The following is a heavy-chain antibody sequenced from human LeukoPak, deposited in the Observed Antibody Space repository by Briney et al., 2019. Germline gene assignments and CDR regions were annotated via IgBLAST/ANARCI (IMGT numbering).Heavy chain of an antibody. CDR3: ASVSKVPDYGINWFDP. V-gene: IGHV4-34*01. J-gene: IGHJ5*02. D-gene: IGHD4-17*01. Sequence: SGTLSLTCAVYGGSFSGYYWSWIRQPPGKGLEWIGEINHSGSTNYNPSLKSRVTISVDTSKNQFSLKLSSVTAADTAVYYCASVSKVPDYGINWFDPWGQGTLVTVSS. CDR1: GGSFSGYY. CDR2: INHSGST.